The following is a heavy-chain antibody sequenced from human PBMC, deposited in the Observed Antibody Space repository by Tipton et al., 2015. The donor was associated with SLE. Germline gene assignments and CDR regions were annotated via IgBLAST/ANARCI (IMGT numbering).Heavy chain of an antibody. D-gene: IGHD3-9*01. V-gene: IGHV4-61*02. CDR1: GGSISSGSYY. Sequence: TLSLTCTVSGGSISSGSYYWSWIRQPAGKGLEWIGRIYTSGSTNYNPSLKSRVTISVDTSKNQFSLKLSSVSAADTADYYCARGYYDMWTGYYSFDYWGQGTLVTVSS. J-gene: IGHJ4*02. CDR2: IYTSGST. CDR3: ARGYYDMWTGYYSFDY.